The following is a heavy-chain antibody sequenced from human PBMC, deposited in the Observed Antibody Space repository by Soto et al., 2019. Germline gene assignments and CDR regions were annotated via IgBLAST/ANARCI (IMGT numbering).Heavy chain of an antibody. Sequence: GGSLRLSCAASGFIFSSYWMHWVRQAPGKGLVWVSRLHSDGSTTTYADSVKGRFTISRDNAKNTLYLQMNSLRAEDTAVYYCARELPTTIRGGYYYSYGMDVWGQGNTVTVSS. CDR2: LHSDGSTT. V-gene: IGHV3-74*03. CDR1: GFIFSSYW. D-gene: IGHD2-2*02. J-gene: IGHJ6*02. CDR3: ARELPTTIRGGYYYSYGMDV.